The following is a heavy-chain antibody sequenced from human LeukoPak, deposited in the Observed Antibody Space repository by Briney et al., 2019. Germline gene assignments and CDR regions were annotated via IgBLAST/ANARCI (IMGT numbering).Heavy chain of an antibody. CDR2: INQDGSGK. V-gene: IGHV3-7*01. Sequence: PGGSLRLSCAASGFTFNIFWMSWVRQAPGKGLEWVANINQDGSGKYYVDSVRGRFTISRDDAKNSLSLQMNSLRAEGTAVYYCAREGRPNAFDIWGQGTMVTVSS. CDR1: GFTFNIFW. J-gene: IGHJ3*02. CDR3: AREGRPNAFDI.